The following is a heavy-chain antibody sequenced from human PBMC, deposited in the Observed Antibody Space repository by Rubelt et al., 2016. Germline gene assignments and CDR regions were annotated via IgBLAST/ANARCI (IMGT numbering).Heavy chain of an antibody. CDR3: ARAPRVLWFGELPIFDP. V-gene: IGHV3-33*01. Sequence: LSCAASGFTFSSYGMHWVRQAPGKGLEWVAVIWYDGSNKYYADSVKGRFTISRDNSKNTLYLQMNSLRAEDTAVYYCARAPRVLWFGELPIFDPWGQGTLVTVSS. CDR1: GFTFSSYG. D-gene: IGHD3-10*01. CDR2: IWYDGSNK. J-gene: IGHJ5*02.